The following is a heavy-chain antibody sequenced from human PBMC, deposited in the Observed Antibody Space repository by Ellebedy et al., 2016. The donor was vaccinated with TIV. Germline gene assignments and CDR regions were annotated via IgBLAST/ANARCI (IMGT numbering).Heavy chain of an antibody. J-gene: IGHJ4*02. D-gene: IGHD1-14*01. CDR2: IHHSATT. CDR1: GNSITSDYY. Sequence: SETLSLTCTVSGNSITSDYYWGWIRPPPGTGLEWIASIHHSATTYYNPSLKSRVTISLDTSKHQFSLKLTSVTATDTAVYYCARDPDPEDFDLWGQGTLVTVSS. V-gene: IGHV4-38-2*02. CDR3: ARDPDPEDFDL.